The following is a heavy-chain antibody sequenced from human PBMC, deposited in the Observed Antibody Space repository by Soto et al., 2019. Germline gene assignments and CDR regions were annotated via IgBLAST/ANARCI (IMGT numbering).Heavy chain of an antibody. Sequence: QLQLQESGPGLVKPSDTLSLTCTVSGVSIRSSSYYWGWIRQPPGQGLEWIGSIYYSGSTDYHPSLQSRITVSADTSKNPCSLSLSSVAAADTAVYYCARSDPPISGFPPYYSYNGMDVWGQRTTVIVSS. V-gene: IGHV4-39*01. J-gene: IGHJ6*01. CDR1: GVSIRSSSYY. CDR3: ARSDPPISGFPPYYSYNGMDV. CDR2: IYYSGST. D-gene: IGHD3-22*01.